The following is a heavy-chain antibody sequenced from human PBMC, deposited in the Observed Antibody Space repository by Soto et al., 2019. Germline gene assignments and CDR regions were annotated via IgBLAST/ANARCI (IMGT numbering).Heavy chain of an antibody. CDR2: ISYDGSNK. V-gene: IGHV3-30-3*01. CDR1: GFTFSSYA. CDR3: ARGYSSSSVTPSYYFDY. Sequence: GGSLRLSCAASGFTFSSYAMHWVRQAPGKGLEWVAVISYDGSNKYYADSVKGRFTISRDNSKNTLYLQMNSLRAEDTAVYYCARGYSSSSVTPSYYFDYWGQGTLVTVSS. J-gene: IGHJ4*02. D-gene: IGHD6-6*01.